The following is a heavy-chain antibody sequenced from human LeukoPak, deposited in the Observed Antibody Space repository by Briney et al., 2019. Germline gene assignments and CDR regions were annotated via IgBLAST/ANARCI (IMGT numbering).Heavy chain of an antibody. J-gene: IGHJ4*02. D-gene: IGHD2-15*01. V-gene: IGHV3-23*01. CDR3: AKDRYCSGGSCYGLDY. Sequence: GGSLRLSCAASGFTFTSYVMTWVRQAPGKGLEWVSTISGSGAYTDYADSVKGRFTVSRDNSKNMLYPQMNSLRAEDTAVYYCAKDRYCSGGSCYGLDYWGQGTLVTVSS. CDR2: ISGSGAYT. CDR1: GFTFTSYV.